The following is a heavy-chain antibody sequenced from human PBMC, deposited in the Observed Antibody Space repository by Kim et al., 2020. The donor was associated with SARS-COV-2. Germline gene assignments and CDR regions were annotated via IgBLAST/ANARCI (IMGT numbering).Heavy chain of an antibody. CDR3: ARESAYYYDSSGYYYEGSWFDP. Sequence: GGSLRLSCAASGFTFSSYWMHWVRQAPGKGLVWVSRINSDGSSTSYADSVKGRFTISRDNAKNTLYLQMNSLRAEDTAVYYCARESAYYYDSSGYYYEGSWFDPWGQGTLVTVSS. CDR1: GFTFSSYW. CDR2: INSDGSST. V-gene: IGHV3-74*01. D-gene: IGHD3-22*01. J-gene: IGHJ5*02.